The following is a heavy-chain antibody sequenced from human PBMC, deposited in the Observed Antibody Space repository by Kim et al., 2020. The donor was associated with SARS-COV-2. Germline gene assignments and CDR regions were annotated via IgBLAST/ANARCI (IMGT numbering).Heavy chain of an antibody. D-gene: IGHD3-3*01. J-gene: IGHJ6*04. Sequence: GGSLRLSCAASGFSFSRYAMSWVRQSPGKGLEWVSGITYSGENTHYADAVKGRFSISRDNSKNTLYLQMNNLSVDDTAVYYCVKDGKVGDKHIRISGVHILGSALMDVWGKGTTVIVSS. V-gene: IGHV3-23*01. CDR1: GFSFSRYA. CDR2: ITYSGENT. CDR3: VKDGKVGDKHIRISGVHILGSALMDV.